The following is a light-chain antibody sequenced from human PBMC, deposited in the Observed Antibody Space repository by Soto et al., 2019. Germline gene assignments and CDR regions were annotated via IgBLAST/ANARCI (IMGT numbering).Light chain of an antibody. Sequence: SYELTQPPSVSVAPGQTATITCEGNDIGGKSVHWYQQKPGQAPVLVLYDDNDRPSGIPERFSGFNSGDMATLTISRVEAGTEADYYCQVWDSRSAHYVFGPGTQLTVL. V-gene: IGLV3-21*02. CDR2: DDN. J-gene: IGLJ1*01. CDR1: DIGGKS. CDR3: QVWDSRSAHYV.